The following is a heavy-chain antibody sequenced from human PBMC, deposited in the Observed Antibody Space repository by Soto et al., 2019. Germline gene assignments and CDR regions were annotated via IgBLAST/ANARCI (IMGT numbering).Heavy chain of an antibody. J-gene: IGHJ4*02. CDR3: AKDSVGARSGYAILPDY. CDR2: ISYDGSNK. Sequence: QVQLVESGGGVVQPGRSLRLSCAASGFTFSSYGMHWVRQAPGKGLEWVAVISYDGSNKYYADSVNGRFTNSRDNSKNTLYLQMNSLRAEDTAVYYCAKDSVGARSGYAILPDYWGQGTLVTVSS. D-gene: IGHD3-22*01. V-gene: IGHV3-30*18. CDR1: GFTFSSYG.